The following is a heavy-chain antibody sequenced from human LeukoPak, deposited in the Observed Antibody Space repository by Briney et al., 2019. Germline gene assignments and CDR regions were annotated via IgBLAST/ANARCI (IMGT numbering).Heavy chain of an antibody. V-gene: IGHV3-7*01. CDR3: AREKGNYDGYYNYYMDV. CDR2: MKQDGSDK. Sequence: PGGSLRLSCAASGFTFSNYWMNWVRQAPGKGLEWVANMKQDGSDKYYVDSVKGRFTISRDNAKNSLYLQMNSLRAEDTAVYYCAREKGNYDGYYNYYMDVWGKGTTVTVSS. D-gene: IGHD4-11*01. J-gene: IGHJ6*03. CDR1: GFTFSNYW.